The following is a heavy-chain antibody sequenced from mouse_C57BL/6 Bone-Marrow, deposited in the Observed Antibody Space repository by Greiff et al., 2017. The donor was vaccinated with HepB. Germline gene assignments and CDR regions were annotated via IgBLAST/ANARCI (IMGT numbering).Heavy chain of an antibody. CDR3: GREGRAGTYAY. D-gene: IGHD3-1*01. Sequence: EVMLVESVGGLVQPGSSMKLSCTASGFTFSDYYLAWVRQVPEKGLEWVANINYDGSSTYYLASLKSRFIISRDNAKNILYLQMSSLKSEDTATYYGGREGRAGTYAYWGEGTLVTVAA. CDR2: INYDGSST. CDR1: GFTFSDYY. V-gene: IGHV5-16*01. J-gene: IGHJ3*01.